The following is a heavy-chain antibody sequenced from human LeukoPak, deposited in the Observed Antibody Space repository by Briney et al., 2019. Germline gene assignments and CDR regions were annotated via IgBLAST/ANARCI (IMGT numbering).Heavy chain of an antibody. CDR2: ITGGGTT. D-gene: IGHD3-22*01. Sequence: GGSLRLSCVASGFTFSNYAVMWVRQAPGQGLEWVSAITGGGTTRYADSVKGRFTISRDNSKNTLYLQLNSLRAEDTAVYYCAKSVYYDGGGYYYTDYWGQGTLVTVSS. V-gene: IGHV3-23*01. CDR3: AKSVYYDGGGYYYTDY. J-gene: IGHJ4*02. CDR1: GFTFSNYA.